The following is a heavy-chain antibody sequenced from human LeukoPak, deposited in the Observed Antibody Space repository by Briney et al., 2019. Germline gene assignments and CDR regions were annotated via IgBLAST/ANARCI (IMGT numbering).Heavy chain of an antibody. V-gene: IGHV4-34*01. D-gene: IGHD2-2*01. Sequence: SSETLSLTCAVYGGSFSGYYWSWIRQPPGKGQEWIEEINHSGSTNYNPSLKSRVTISVDTSKNQFSLKLSSVTAADTAVYYCAGGVTAVVPAALGYCGQGTLVTVSS. CDR1: GGSFSGYY. CDR2: INHSGST. J-gene: IGHJ4*02. CDR3: AGGVTAVVPAALGY.